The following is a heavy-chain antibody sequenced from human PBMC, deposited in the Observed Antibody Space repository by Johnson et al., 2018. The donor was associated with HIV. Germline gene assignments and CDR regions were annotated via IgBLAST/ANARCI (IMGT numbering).Heavy chain of an antibody. Sequence: VQLVESGGGLVQPGGSPRLSCAVSGFTFSSYWMSWVRQAPGKGLEWVANIKQDGSEKYYVDSVKGRFTISRDNAKNSLYLQMNSLRAEDTAVYYCARALGLEVCAFDIWGQGTMVTVSS. J-gene: IGHJ3*02. CDR2: IKQDGSEK. D-gene: IGHD2-8*01. CDR1: GFTFSSYW. CDR3: ARALGLEVCAFDI. V-gene: IGHV3-7*05.